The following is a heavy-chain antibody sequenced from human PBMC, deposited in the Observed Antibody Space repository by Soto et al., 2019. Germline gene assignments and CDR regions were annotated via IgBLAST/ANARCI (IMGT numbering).Heavy chain of an antibody. V-gene: IGHV5-51*01. J-gene: IGHJ3*02. CDR1: GYNFAVYW. D-gene: IGHD1-1*01. CDR2: IYPGDSDT. Sequence: GESLKISCKGSGYNFAVYWIGWVRQMPGKGLGWMGMIYPGDSDTRYSPSFQGQVTISVDKSISTAYLQWSSLKASDTAMYYCARGWKVAGDAFDIWGQGTMVTVSS. CDR3: ARGWKVAGDAFDI.